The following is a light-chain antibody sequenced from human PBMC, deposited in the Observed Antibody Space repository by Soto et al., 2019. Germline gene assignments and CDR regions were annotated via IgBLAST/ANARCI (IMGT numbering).Light chain of an antibody. Sequence: QSVLTQPPSASGTPGQRVTISCSGSSSKIGSNTENWYQQLPGTAPKLLIYSNNQRPSGVPDGFSGSKSGTSASLAISGRQSEDEADYYCAAWDDSLNGPVFGGGTKLTVL. CDR1: SSKIGSNT. CDR2: SNN. J-gene: IGLJ2*01. V-gene: IGLV1-44*01. CDR3: AAWDDSLNGPV.